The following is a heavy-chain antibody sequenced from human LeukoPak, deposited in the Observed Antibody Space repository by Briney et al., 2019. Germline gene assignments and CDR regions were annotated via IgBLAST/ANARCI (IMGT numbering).Heavy chain of an antibody. V-gene: IGHV3-23*01. J-gene: IGHJ6*03. CDR3: AKMKGQRLNDYCMDV. CDR2: MTGSGGSL. Sequence: GGSLRLSCEASGLAFRNFAMSWVRQAPGKGLEWVSGMTGSGGSLYYADFVKGRFTISRDNAKNALYLQMNSLRADDTALYYCAKMKGQRLNDYCMDVWGKGTTVAVSS. CDR1: GLAFRNFA.